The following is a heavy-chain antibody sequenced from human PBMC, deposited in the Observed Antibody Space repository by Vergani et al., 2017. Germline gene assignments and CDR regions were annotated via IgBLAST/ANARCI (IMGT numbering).Heavy chain of an antibody. CDR3: ARLSIAALLEDYYGMDV. D-gene: IGHD6-6*01. J-gene: IGHJ6*02. CDR2: IYYSGST. V-gene: IGHV4-59*08. Sequence: QVQLQESGPGLVKPSETLSLTCTVSGGSISSYYWSWIRQPPGKGLEWFGYIYYSGSTNYNPSLKSRVTISVDTSKNQFSLKLSSETAADTAVYYCARLSIAALLEDYYGMDVWGQGTTVTVAS. CDR1: GGSISSYY.